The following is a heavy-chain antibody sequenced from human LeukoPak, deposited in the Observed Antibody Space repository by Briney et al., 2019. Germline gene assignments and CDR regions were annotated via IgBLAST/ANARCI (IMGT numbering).Heavy chain of an antibody. CDR2: ITPGNGNT. D-gene: IGHD6-13*01. CDR3: AREAPSSTWSFDN. V-gene: IGHV1-3*01. Sequence: ASVKVSCKASGYSFTTYALHWVRQAPGQRPEWMGWITPGNGNTKYSQKFQGRDAITRDTTASTASLDLSSLRSEDTAVYYCAREAPSSTWSFDNWGQGTLVTVSS. J-gene: IGHJ4*02. CDR1: GYSFTTYA.